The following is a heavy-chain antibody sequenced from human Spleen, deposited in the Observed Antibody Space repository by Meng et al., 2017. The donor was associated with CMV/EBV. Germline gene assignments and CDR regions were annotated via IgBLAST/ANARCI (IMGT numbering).Heavy chain of an antibody. CDR3: ARDLLYYFDY. CDR2: IYYSGST. J-gene: IGHJ4*02. CDR1: GGSISSSSYY. V-gene: IGHV4-39*07. Sequence: LQLHESGPGLVKPSETLSPTCTGSGGSISSSSYYWGWIRQPPGKGLEWIGSIYYSGSTYYNPSLKSRVTISVDTSKNQFSLKLSSVTAADTAVYYCARDLLYYFDYWGQGTLVTVS.